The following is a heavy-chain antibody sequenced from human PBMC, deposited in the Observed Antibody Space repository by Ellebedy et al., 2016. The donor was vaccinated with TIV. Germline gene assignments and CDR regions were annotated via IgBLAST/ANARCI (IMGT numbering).Heavy chain of an antibody. V-gene: IGHV1-69*13. D-gene: IGHD3-22*01. J-gene: IGHJ6*02. CDR3: ARGLVVVITTDYYYGMDV. Sequence: SVKVSCXASGGTFSSYAISWVRQAPGQGLEWMGGIIPIFGTANYAQKFQGRVTITADESTSTAYMELSSLRSEDTAVYYCARGLVVVITTDYYYGMDVWGQGTTVTVSS. CDR2: IIPIFGTA. CDR1: GGTFSSYA.